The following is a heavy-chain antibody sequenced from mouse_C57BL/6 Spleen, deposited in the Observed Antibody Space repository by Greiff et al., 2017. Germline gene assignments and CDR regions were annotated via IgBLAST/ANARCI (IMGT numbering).Heavy chain of an antibody. D-gene: IGHD2-12*01. J-gene: IGHJ2*01. CDR2: ISDGGSYT. V-gene: IGHV5-4*01. CDR3: ARDPTVVHYFDY. Sequence: VQLKESGGGLVKPGGSLKLSCAASGFTFSSYAMSWVRQTPEKRLEWVATISDGGSYTYYPDNVKGRFTISRDNAKNHLYLQICHLKSEDTAMYFCARDPTVVHYFDYWGQGTTLTVSS. CDR1: GFTFSSYA.